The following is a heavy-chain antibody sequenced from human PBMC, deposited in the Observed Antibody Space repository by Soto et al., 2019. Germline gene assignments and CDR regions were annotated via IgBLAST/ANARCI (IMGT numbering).Heavy chain of an antibody. CDR3: AKRGPYSDISTGPPPYWYFDL. V-gene: IGHV3-23*01. CDR2: ISGSGGRT. D-gene: IGHD3-9*01. CDR1: GFTFSSYA. J-gene: IGHJ2*01. Sequence: EVHLLESGGGLVQPGGSLRLSCAASGFTFSSYAMSWVRQAPGKGLEWVSSISGSGGRTYYADSVKGRFTISRDNSKNTLFLQMNSLRAEDTALYYCAKRGPYSDISTGPPPYWYFDLWGRGTLVTVSS.